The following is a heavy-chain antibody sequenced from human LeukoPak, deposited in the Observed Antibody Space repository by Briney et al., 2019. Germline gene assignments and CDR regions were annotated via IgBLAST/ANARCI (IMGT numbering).Heavy chain of an antibody. CDR3: ARFDSNYSTHYYYYGMDV. D-gene: IGHD4-4*01. CDR1: GYSFTSYW. CDR2: IYPGDSDT. V-gene: IGHV5-51*01. Sequence: GESLKISCKGSGYSFTSYWIGWVRQMPGKGLEWMGIIYPGDSDTRYSPSFQGQVTISADKSISTAYLQWSSLKASDTAMYYCARFDSNYSTHYYYYGMDVWGQGTTVTVSS. J-gene: IGHJ6*02.